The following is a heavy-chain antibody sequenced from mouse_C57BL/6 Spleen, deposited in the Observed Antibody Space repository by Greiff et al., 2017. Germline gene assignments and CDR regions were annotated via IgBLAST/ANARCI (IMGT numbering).Heavy chain of an antibody. CDR3: APGGFAY. Sequence: QVTLQQPGAELVKPGASVKLSCKASGYTFTSYWMHWVKQRHGRGLELIGRIDPNSGGTKYNEQFKSKATLTVDKPSGTAYMQLSSLTSEDSAVYYCAPGGFAYWGQGTLVTVSA. J-gene: IGHJ3*01. CDR1: GYTFTSYW. V-gene: IGHV1-72*01. D-gene: IGHD3-1*01. CDR2: IDPNSGGT.